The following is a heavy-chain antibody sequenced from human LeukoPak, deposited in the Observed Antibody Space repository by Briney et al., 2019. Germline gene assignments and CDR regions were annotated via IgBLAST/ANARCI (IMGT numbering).Heavy chain of an antibody. V-gene: IGHV4-59*08. J-gene: IGHJ5*02. Sequence: SETLSLTCTVSGASVSSYYWSWIRQPPGKGLEWIGYIYYSGSTDYNPSLKSRVTISVDTSKNQFSLKLSSVTAADTAVYYCARPVAVAGWFDPWGQGTLVTVSS. CDR1: GASVSSYY. CDR3: ARPVAVAGWFDP. D-gene: IGHD6-19*01. CDR2: IYYSGST.